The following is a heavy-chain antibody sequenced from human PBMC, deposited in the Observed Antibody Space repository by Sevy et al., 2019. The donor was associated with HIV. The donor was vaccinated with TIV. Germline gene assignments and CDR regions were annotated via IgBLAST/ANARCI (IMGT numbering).Heavy chain of an antibody. J-gene: IGHJ4*02. CDR3: ARDRTYGSFIDY. CDR1: GFTFSTYN. D-gene: IGHD3-10*01. V-gene: IGHV3-21*01. Sequence: GGSLRLSCAASGFTFSTYNMNWVRQAPGKGLEWVSSIWSSSSYIYYADSVKGQFTISRDNAKNSLYLQMNSLKVEDTAVYYCARDRTYGSFIDYWGQGTLVTVSS. CDR2: IWSSSSYI.